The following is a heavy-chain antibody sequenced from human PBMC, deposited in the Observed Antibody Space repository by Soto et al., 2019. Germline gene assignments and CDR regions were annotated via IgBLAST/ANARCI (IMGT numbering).Heavy chain of an antibody. CDR3: GKDRGSSSSSFDGMDV. CDR1: GFTFSSYG. D-gene: IGHD6-6*01. V-gene: IGHV3-30*18. J-gene: IGHJ6*02. Sequence: QVQLVESGGGVVQPGRSLRLSCAASGFTFSSYGMHWVRQAPGKGLEWVAVISYDGSNKYYADSVKGRFTISRDNSKNTLYLQMNSLRAEDTAVYYCGKDRGSSSSSFDGMDVWGQGTTVTVSS. CDR2: ISYDGSNK.